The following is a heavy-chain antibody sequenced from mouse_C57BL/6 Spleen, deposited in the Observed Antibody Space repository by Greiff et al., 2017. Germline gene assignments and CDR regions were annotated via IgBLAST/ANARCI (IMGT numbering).Heavy chain of an antibody. D-gene: IGHD1-1*01. J-gene: IGHJ4*01. CDR3: ARTTDGAMDY. Sequence: QVQLQQPGAELVKPGASVKMSCKASGYTFTSYWITWVKQRPGQGLEWIGDIYPGSGSTNYNEKFKSKATLTVDTSPSPAYMQLSSLTSEDSAVYYCARTTDGAMDYWGQGTSVTVSS. CDR1: GYTFTSYW. V-gene: IGHV1-55*01. CDR2: IYPGSGST.